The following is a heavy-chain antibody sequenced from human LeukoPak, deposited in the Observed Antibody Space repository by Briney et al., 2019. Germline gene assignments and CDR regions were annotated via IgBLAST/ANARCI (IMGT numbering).Heavy chain of an antibody. J-gene: IGHJ6*02. Sequence: ASVKVSCKASGGTFSSYAISWVRQAPGQGLEWMGRIIPILGIANYAQKFQGRVTITADKSTSTAYMELSSLRSEDTAVYYCARDLIVVVPAASYNYYYYGMDVWGQGTTVTVSS. D-gene: IGHD2-2*01. V-gene: IGHV1-69*04. CDR2: IIPILGIA. CDR1: GGTFSSYA. CDR3: ARDLIVVVPAASYNYYYYGMDV.